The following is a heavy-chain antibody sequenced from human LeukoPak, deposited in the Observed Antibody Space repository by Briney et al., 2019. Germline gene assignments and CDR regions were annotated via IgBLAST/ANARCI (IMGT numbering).Heavy chain of an antibody. CDR1: GYSFSTYW. Sequence: GESLKISCKASGYSFSTYWIGWVRQTPGKGLEWMGIIYPGDSDARNSPPFQGQVTISADKSISTAFLQWSSLKVSDTAIYYCAKRSSASRYSVDYWGQGTLVTVSS. CDR3: AKRSSASRYSVDY. V-gene: IGHV5-51*01. J-gene: IGHJ4*02. CDR2: IYPGDSDA. D-gene: IGHD6-13*01.